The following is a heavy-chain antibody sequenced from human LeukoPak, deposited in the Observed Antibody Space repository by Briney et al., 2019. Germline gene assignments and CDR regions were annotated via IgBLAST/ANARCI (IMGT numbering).Heavy chain of an antibody. Sequence: SVKVSCKASGGTFSSYAISWVRQAPGQGLEWMGGIIPIFGTANYAQKFQGRVTITTDESTSTAYMELSSLRSEDTAVYYCASSLTSGVKLYYKDVWGKGTTVTVSS. CDR1: GGTFSSYA. J-gene: IGHJ6*03. V-gene: IGHV1-69*05. D-gene: IGHD6-6*01. CDR3: ASSLTSGVKLYYKDV. CDR2: IIPIFGTA.